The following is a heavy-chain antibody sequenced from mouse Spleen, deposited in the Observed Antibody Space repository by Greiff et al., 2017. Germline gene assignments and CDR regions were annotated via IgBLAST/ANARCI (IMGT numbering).Heavy chain of an antibody. CDR3: ARDQGWDGYYAMDY. J-gene: IGHJ4*01. CDR2: ISYDGSN. D-gene: IGHD4-1*01. Sequence: ESGPGLVTPSQSLSLTCSVTGSSITSGYSWNWIRQFPGNKLEWMGYISYDGSNNYNPSLKNRISITRDTSKNQFFLKLNSVTTEDTATYYCARDQGWDGYYAMDYWGQGTSVTVSS. CDR1: GSSITSGYS. V-gene: IGHV3-6*01.